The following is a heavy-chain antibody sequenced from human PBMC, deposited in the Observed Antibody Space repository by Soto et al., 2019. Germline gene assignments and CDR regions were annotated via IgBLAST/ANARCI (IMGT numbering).Heavy chain of an antibody. CDR1: GGSISSYY. V-gene: IGHV4-59*01. CDR3: ARRRGRFWLVITTYYFDY. CDR2: IYYSGST. D-gene: IGHD3-9*01. Sequence: PSETLSLTCTVSGGSISSYYWSWIRQPPGKGLEWIGYIYYSGSTNYNPSLKSRVTISVDTSKNQFSLKLSSVTSADTAVYYCARRRGRFWLVITTYYFDYCGQRTLVTVSS. J-gene: IGHJ4*02.